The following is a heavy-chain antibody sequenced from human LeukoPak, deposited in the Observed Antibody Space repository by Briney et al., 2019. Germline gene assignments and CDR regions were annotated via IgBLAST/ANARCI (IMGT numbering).Heavy chain of an antibody. V-gene: IGHV3-20*04. D-gene: IGHD1-14*01. J-gene: IGHJ4*02. CDR2: IYWNGGST. CDR3: ARALRTSDFGY. Sequence: GGSLRLSCAASGFTFEDYVMTWVRQTPEKGLEWVSGIYWNGGSTNYADSVKGRFTISRDNSKNTLYLQMNSLRAEDTAVYYCARALRTSDFGYWGQGTLVTVSS. CDR1: GFTFEDYV.